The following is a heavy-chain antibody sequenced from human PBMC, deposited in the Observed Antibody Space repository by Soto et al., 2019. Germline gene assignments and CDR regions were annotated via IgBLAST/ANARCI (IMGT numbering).Heavy chain of an antibody. J-gene: IGHJ5*02. CDR1: GGSISSGCYY. CDR2: IYYSGST. V-gene: IGHV4-31*03. Sequence: SETLSLTCTVSGGSISSGCYYWSWIRQHPGKGLEWIGYIYYSGSTYYNPSLKSRVTISVDTSKNQFSLKLTSVTAADTAVYYCAREAGTWHLPLNWFDPWGQGTLVTVSS. D-gene: IGHD6-19*01. CDR3: AREAGTWHLPLNWFDP.